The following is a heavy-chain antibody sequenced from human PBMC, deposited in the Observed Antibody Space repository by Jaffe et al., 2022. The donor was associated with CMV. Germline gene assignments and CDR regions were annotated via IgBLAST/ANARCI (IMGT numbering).Heavy chain of an antibody. J-gene: IGHJ3*02. D-gene: IGHD6-19*01. CDR2: IYPGDSDT. CDR3: ARRTAVAGLRRAFDI. Sequence: EVQLVQSGAEVKKPGESLKISCKGSGYSFTSYWIGWVRQMPGKGLEWMGIIYPGDSDTRYSPSFQGQVTISADKSISTAYLQWSSLKASDTAMYYCARRTAVAGLRRAFDIWGQGTMVTVSS. V-gene: IGHV5-51*01. CDR1: GYSFTSYW.